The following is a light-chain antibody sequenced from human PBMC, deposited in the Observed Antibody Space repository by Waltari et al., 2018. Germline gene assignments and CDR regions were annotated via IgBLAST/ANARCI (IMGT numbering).Light chain of an antibody. J-gene: IGKJ1*01. CDR1: QGINIY. CDR3: QQYYSYPPT. CDR2: GES. Sequence: AIRITQSPSSLSASTGDRVTITCRASQGINIYLAWYQQKPGKAPKLLIYGESTLQSGVPSRFSGSGSGTDFTLTISCLQSEYFATYYCQQYYSYPPTFGQGTKVEIK. V-gene: IGKV1-8*01.